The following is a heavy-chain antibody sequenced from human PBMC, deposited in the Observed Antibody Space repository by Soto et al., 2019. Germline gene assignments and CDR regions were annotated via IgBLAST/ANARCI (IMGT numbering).Heavy chain of an antibody. CDR2: IYHSGSS. J-gene: IGHJ4*02. D-gene: IGHD3-22*01. CDR3: ASSMPFDSSSYRTFDD. Sequence: QVQLQESGPGLVKPSQTLSLTCAVSGGSISSDDYFWSWIRQPPGKGLEWIGYIYHSGSSDYNPSLTSRPTISLDTSKNQVSLKLRSVTAADTAVYFCASSMPFDSSSYRTFDDWGQGTLVTVSS. CDR1: GGSISSDDYF. V-gene: IGHV4-30-4*01.